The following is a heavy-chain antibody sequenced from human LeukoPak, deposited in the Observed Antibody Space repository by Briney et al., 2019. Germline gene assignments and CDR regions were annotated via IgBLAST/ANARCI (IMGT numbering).Heavy chain of an antibody. V-gene: IGHV4-59*01. CDR2: VYYSGST. CDR1: GDSITDYY. J-gene: IGHJ4*02. Sequence: SETLSLTCTVSGDSITDYYWSWIRQPPGKGLEWIGYVYYSGSTNYNPSLKSRVTISVDTSKNQFSLRLSSVTAADTAVYYCARNRGGDYFDYWGQGTLVTVSS. D-gene: IGHD2/OR15-2a*01. CDR3: ARNRGGDYFDY.